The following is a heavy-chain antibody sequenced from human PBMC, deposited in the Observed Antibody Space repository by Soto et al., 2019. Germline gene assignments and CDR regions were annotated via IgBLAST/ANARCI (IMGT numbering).Heavy chain of an antibody. J-gene: IGHJ4*02. V-gene: IGHV1-69*13. CDR1: GGTFSSYA. CDR2: IIPIFGTA. CDR3: ARGRSGRSSWYYFDY. Sequence: SVKVSCKASGGTFSSYAISWVRQAPGQGLEWMGGIIPIFGTANYAQKFQGRVTITADESTSTAYMELSRLRSEDTAVYYCARGRSGRSSWYYFDYWGQGTLVTVSS. D-gene: IGHD3-10*01.